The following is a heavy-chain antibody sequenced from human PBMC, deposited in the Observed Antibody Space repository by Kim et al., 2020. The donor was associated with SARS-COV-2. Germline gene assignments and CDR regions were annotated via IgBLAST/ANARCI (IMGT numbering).Heavy chain of an antibody. CDR1: GFTFSSYA. CDR3: ATHMGSGYYRFDY. Sequence: GGSLRLSCAASGFTFSSYAMSWVRQAPGKGLEWVSAISGSGGSTYYADSVKGRFTISRDNSKNTLYLQMNSLRAEDTAVYYCATHMGSGYYRFDYWGQGTLVTVSS. J-gene: IGHJ4*02. V-gene: IGHV3-23*01. CDR2: ISGSGGST. D-gene: IGHD3-22*01.